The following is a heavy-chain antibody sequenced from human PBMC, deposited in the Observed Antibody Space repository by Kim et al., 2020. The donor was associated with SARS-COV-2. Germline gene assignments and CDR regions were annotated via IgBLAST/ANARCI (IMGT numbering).Heavy chain of an antibody. CDR2: INSDGSDT. D-gene: IGHD3-10*01. J-gene: IGHJ4*02. CDR1: GFTFSSYW. V-gene: IGHV3-74*01. Sequence: GGSLRLSCAASGFTFSSYWMHWVRQAPGKGLVWVSRINSDGSDTSYADSVKGRFSISRDNAKNTLYLQMNSLRAEDSAVYYCARGSQRSLHYWGQGTLVTVSS. CDR3: ARGSQRSLHY.